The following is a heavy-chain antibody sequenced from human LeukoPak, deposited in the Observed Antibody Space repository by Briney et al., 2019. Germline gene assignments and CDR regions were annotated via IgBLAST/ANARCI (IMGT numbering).Heavy chain of an antibody. Sequence: GGSLRLSCAASGFTFSSYGMHWVRQAPGKGLEWVAVIWYDGYNKYYADSIKGRFTISRDNSKNTLYLQMNNLRVDDMAVYYCARKSDIVLLPAAMRSYGMDVWGQGTTVTVSS. CDR3: ARKSDIVLLPAAMRSYGMDV. D-gene: IGHD2-2*01. CDR1: GFTFSSYG. J-gene: IGHJ6*02. V-gene: IGHV3-33*01. CDR2: IWYDGYNK.